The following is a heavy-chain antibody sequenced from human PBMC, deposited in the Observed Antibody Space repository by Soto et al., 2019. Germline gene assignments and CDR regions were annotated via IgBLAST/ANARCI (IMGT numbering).Heavy chain of an antibody. CDR1: GGSISSYY. J-gene: IGHJ5*02. CDR3: ARGNDYGDYGHNWFDP. Sequence: PSETLSLTCTVSGGSISSYYWSWIRQPPGKGLEWIGYIYYSGSTNYNPSLKSRVTISVDTSKNQFSLKLSSVTAADTAVYYCARGNDYGDYGHNWFDPWGQGTLVTVSS. D-gene: IGHD4-17*01. CDR2: IYYSGST. V-gene: IGHV4-59*01.